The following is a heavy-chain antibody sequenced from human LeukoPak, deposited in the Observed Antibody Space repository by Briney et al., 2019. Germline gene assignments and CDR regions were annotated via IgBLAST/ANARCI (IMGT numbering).Heavy chain of an antibody. J-gene: IGHJ4*02. CDR1: GFTFSSNY. CDR2: IYSGGST. V-gene: IGHV3-53*01. CDR3: ARDSWGSGGFDY. Sequence: GGSLRLSCAASGFTFSSNYMSWVRQAPGKGLERVSVIYSGGSTYYADSVKGRFTISRDNSKNTLYLQMNSLRAEDTAVYYCARDSWGSGGFDYWGQGTLVTVSS. D-gene: IGHD7-27*01.